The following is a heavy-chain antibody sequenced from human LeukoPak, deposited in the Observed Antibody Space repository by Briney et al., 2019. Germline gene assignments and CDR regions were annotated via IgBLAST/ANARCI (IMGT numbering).Heavy chain of an antibody. CDR2: IYYSGST. Sequence: PSETLSLTCTVSGGSISSSSYYWGWIRQPPGKGLEWIGSIYYSGSTYYNPSLKSRVTISVDTSKNQFSLKLSSVTAADTAVYYCARDGVVVTPSGAFDIWGQGTMVTVSS. J-gene: IGHJ3*02. D-gene: IGHD2-21*02. V-gene: IGHV4-39*07. CDR1: GGSISSSSYY. CDR3: ARDGVVVTPSGAFDI.